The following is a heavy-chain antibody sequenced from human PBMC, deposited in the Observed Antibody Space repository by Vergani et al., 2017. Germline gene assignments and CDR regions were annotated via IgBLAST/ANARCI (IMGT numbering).Heavy chain of an antibody. CDR2: ISARYPST. CDR3: VRDRGLCAGGRCYTEAWDY. V-gene: IGHV3-23*01. CDR1: GFTFSACP. J-gene: IGHJ4*02. D-gene: IGHD2-2*02. Sequence: EVQLLQSGGGVIQPGGSVRLSCAASGFTFSACPMTWVRQAPGKGLEWVSAISARYPSTYYADSVKGRFTISRDIAKNTLYLQVRSLTLEDTGVYHCVRDRGLCAGGRCYTEAWDYWGQGTPVTVSS.